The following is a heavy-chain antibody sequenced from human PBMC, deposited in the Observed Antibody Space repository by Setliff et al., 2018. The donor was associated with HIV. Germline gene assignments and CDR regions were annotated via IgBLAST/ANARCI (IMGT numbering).Heavy chain of an antibody. CDR1: YY. CDR3: ARDWRSGYDLNFDY. Sequence: YYWGWVRQPPGKGLEWVSGIDPSGGSTSYADSVKGRFTISRDNAKNSLYLQMNSLRAEDTAMYYCARDWRSGYDLNFDYWGQGTLVTVSS. D-gene: IGHD5-12*01. J-gene: IGHJ4*02. CDR2: IDPSGGST. V-gene: IGHV3-11*06.